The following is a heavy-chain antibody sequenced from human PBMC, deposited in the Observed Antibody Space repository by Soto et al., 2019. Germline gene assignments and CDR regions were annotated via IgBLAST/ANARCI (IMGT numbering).Heavy chain of an antibody. V-gene: IGHV1-18*04. Sequence: QVELKQSGAAVKKPGASVKVSCRASGYTFANYGITWVRLAPGQGLQWMGWISGHDGKTKSNKNLQGRITMTTDTPTNPAYLELKNLKSKDPAIYYWGRDSPFLLGSTVSFDYWAREPRVPVSS. J-gene: IGHJ4*02. CDR2: ISGHDGKT. D-gene: IGHD2-15*01. CDR1: GYTFANYG. CDR3: GRDSPFLLGSTVSFDY.